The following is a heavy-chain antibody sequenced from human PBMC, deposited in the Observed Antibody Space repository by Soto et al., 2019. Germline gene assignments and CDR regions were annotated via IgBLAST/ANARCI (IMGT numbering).Heavy chain of an antibody. Sequence: ASVKVSCKASGYTFTSHGISWVRQAPGQGLEWMGWVSAYNGNAKYAQNVQGRVTMTTDRSTTTAYMELRSLRSDDTAVYYCARAGGTQLFDYWGQGTLVTVSS. CDR2: VSAYNGNA. V-gene: IGHV1-18*04. D-gene: IGHD1-1*01. CDR1: GYTFTSHG. CDR3: ARAGGTQLFDY. J-gene: IGHJ4*02.